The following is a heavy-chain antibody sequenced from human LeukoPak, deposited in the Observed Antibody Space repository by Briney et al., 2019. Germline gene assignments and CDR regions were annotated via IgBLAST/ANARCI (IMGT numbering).Heavy chain of an antibody. V-gene: IGHV3-23*01. CDR3: AKDVAIQLWCFDY. CDR1: GFTFSSYA. Sequence: PGESLRLSCAASGFTFSSYAMSWVPQAPGKGLEWVSALSGSGGGTYYADSVKGRYTISRDNSKNTLYLQMNSLRAEDTAVYYCAKDVAIQLWCFDYWGQGTLVTVSS. J-gene: IGHJ4*02. CDR2: LSGSGGGT. D-gene: IGHD5-18*01.